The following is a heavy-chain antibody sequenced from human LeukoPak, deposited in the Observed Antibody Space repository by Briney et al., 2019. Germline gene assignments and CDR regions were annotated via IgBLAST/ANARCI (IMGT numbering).Heavy chain of an antibody. J-gene: IGHJ5*02. CDR2: IYYSGST. V-gene: IGHV4-59*01. CDR1: GGSISSYY. CDR3: ARAGIPAAGATGRQFDP. D-gene: IGHD6-13*01. Sequence: PSETLSLTCTVSGGSISSYYWSWIRQPPGKGLEWIGYIYYSGSTNYNPSLKSRVTISLDTSKNQFSLNLSSVTAADTAVYYCARAGIPAAGATGRQFDPWGQGTLVTVSS.